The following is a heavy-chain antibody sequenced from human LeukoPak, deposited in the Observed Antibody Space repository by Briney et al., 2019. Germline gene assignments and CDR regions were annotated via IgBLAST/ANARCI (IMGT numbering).Heavy chain of an antibody. CDR3: ARAAVRGAARRYYFDY. CDR2: IYYSGST. CDR1: GGSISSYY. Sequence: SETLSLTCTVSGGSISSYYWSWIRQPPGKGLEWIGYIYYSGSTNYNPSLKSRVTISVDTSKNQFSLKLSSVTAADTAVYYCARAAVRGAARRYYFDYWGQGTLVTVSS. J-gene: IGHJ4*02. V-gene: IGHV4-59*01. D-gene: IGHD6-6*01.